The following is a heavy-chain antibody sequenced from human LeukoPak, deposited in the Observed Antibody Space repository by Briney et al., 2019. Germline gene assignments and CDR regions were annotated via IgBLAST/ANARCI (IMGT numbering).Heavy chain of an antibody. D-gene: IGHD2-21*01. CDR2: MHNSGSS. J-gene: IGHJ3*02. Sequence: SETLSLTCTVSGASTSHFYWNWVRQPPGKGLEWIGYMHNSGSSKHSPSLKSRVTISIDTSKNQFSLQLTSVTAADTAIYYCARSADWLRNAFDIWGQGTMVSVSS. CDR1: GASTSHFY. V-gene: IGHV4-59*01. CDR3: ARSADWLRNAFDI.